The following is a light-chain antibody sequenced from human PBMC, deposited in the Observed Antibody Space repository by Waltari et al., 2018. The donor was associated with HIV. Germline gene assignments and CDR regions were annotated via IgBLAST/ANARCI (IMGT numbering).Light chain of an antibody. CDR2: TDY. J-gene: IGLJ1*01. CDR1: SPNVGRDN. CDR3: AAWDNILSGYV. Sequence: QSALTQPPSTSGTPGQRVTMSCSGSSPNVGRDNVYWYQQIPGTAPKLLIYTDYQRPSGVPDRFSGSKSGTSASLAISGLRSEDEADYYCAAWDNILSGYVFGTGTKVTVL. V-gene: IGLV1-47*01.